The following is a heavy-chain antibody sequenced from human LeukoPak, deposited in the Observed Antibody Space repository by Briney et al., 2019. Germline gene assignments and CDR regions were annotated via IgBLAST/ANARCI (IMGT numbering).Heavy chain of an antibody. Sequence: SETLSLTCTVSGGSISSSSYYWGWIRQPPGKGLEWIGSIYYSGSTYYNPSLKSRVAISVDTSKNQFSLKLSSVTAADTAVYYCAREGSFNRDGYNSLDYWGQGTLVTVSS. J-gene: IGHJ4*02. V-gene: IGHV4-39*07. D-gene: IGHD5-24*01. CDR1: GGSISSSSYY. CDR3: AREGSFNRDGYNSLDY. CDR2: IYYSGST.